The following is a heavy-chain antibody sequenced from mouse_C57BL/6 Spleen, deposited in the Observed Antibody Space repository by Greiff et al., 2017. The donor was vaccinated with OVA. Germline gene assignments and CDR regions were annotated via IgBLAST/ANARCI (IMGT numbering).Heavy chain of an antibody. V-gene: IGHV1-64*01. D-gene: IGHD2-2*01. Sequence: QVQLQQPGAELVKPGASVKLSCTASGYTFTSYWMHWVKQRPGQGLEWIGMIHPNSGRTNYTEKFKSKATLTVDKSSSTAYMQLSSLTSEDSAVYDCARWGIDYGYDWYFDVWGTGTTVTVSS. CDR1: GYTFTSYW. J-gene: IGHJ1*03. CDR3: ARWGIDYGYDWYFDV. CDR2: IHPNSGRT.